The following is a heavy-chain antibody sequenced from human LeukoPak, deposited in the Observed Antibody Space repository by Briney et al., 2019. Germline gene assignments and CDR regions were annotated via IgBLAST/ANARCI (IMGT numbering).Heavy chain of an antibody. Sequence: PSGTLSLTCTVSGGSISSSSYYWGSIRQPPGKGLEWIGSIYYSGSTYYNPSLKSRVTISVDTSKNQFSLKLSSVTAADTAVYYCASYAVATIIFDYWGQGTLVTVSS. V-gene: IGHV4-39*07. CDR3: ASYAVATIIFDY. CDR1: GGSISSSSYY. D-gene: IGHD5-12*01. J-gene: IGHJ4*02. CDR2: IYYSGST.